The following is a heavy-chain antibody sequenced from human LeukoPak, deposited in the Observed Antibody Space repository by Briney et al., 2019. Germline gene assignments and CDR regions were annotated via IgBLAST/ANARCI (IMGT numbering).Heavy chain of an antibody. CDR3: AKVLGGRELPIDY. J-gene: IGHJ4*02. V-gene: IGHV4-59*08. CDR2: IYYSGST. CDR1: GGSISSYY. D-gene: IGHD1-26*01. Sequence: PSETLSLTCTVSGGSISSYYWSWIRQPPGKGLEWIGYIYYSGSTNYNPSLKSRVTISVDTSKNQFSLKLSSVTAADTAVYYCAKVLGGRELPIDYWGQGTLVTVSS.